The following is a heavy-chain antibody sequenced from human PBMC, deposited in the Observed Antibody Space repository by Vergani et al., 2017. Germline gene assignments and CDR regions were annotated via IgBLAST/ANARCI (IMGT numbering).Heavy chain of an antibody. Sequence: QVQLEESGGGLVKPGGSLRLSCAVSGFSFRDYYMSWLRQAPGKGLEWVAYISNTGGTIYYADSVKGRFTISRDNANNSLFLQLNSLRADDTAVYYCAREPINHQRGGYFDEWGQGTLVTVSS. CDR3: AREPINHQRGGYFDE. D-gene: IGHD2-21*01. J-gene: IGHJ4*02. CDR2: ISNTGGTI. CDR1: GFSFRDYY. V-gene: IGHV3-11*04.